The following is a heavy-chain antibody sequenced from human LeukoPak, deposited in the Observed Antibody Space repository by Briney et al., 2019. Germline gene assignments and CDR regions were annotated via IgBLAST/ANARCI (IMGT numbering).Heavy chain of an antibody. Sequence: PGGSLRLSCAASGFTFSSYSMNWVRQAPGKGLEWVSYISSSSATIYYADSVKGRFTISRDNAKDSLYLQMNSLRAEDTAVYYCARTGNGGDLDIWGQGTMVTVSS. CDR3: ARTGNGGDLDI. J-gene: IGHJ3*02. CDR1: GFTFSSYS. V-gene: IGHV3-48*01. CDR2: ISSSSATI. D-gene: IGHD2-8*01.